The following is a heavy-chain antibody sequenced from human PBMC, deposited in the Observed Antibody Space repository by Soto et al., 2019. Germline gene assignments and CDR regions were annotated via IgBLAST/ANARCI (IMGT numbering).Heavy chain of an antibody. Sequence: GGSLRLSCSASGFTFSHYTMHWVRQAPGKGLDYVSGISNNGDRTYYADSVKGRFTISRDNSKDTLYLQMSSLRVEDRAVYYCVKGAWYNNYYYGVDVWGQGTTVTVSS. CDR1: GFTFSHYT. J-gene: IGHJ6*02. CDR2: ISNNGDRT. V-gene: IGHV3-64D*06. D-gene: IGHD1-20*01. CDR3: VKGAWYNNYYYGVDV.